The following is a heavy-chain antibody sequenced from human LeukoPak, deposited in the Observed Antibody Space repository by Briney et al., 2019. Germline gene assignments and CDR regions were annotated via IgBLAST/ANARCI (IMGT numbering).Heavy chain of an antibody. CDR2: ISSSSSYI. CDR3: ARAAAGTSGFDY. Sequence: GGSLRLSCAASGFTFSSYSMNWVRQAPGKGLEWVSSISSSSSYIYYADSVKGRFTISRDNAKNSLYLQMNSLRAEDTAVYYCARAAAGTSGFDYWGQGTLVTVSS. V-gene: IGHV3-21*01. J-gene: IGHJ4*02. D-gene: IGHD6-13*01. CDR1: GFTFSSYS.